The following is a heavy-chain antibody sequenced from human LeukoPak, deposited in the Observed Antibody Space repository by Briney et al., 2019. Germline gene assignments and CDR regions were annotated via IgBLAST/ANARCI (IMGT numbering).Heavy chain of an antibody. CDR3: ARGQSNFGIDY. D-gene: IGHD4-11*01. V-gene: IGHV4-38-2*01. CDR2: MYHSGST. CDR1: GYSISSGYY. J-gene: IGHJ4*02. Sequence: PSETLSLTCAVSGYSISSGYYWGWVRQPPGRGLEWIGSMYHSGSTYYNPSLNSRFTISVATSKNQLSLKLYSVTAADTAVYYCARGQSNFGIDYWGQGTLVTVSS.